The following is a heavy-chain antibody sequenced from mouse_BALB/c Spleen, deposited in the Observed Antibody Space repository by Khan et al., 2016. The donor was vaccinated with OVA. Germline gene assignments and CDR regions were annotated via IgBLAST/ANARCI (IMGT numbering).Heavy chain of an antibody. V-gene: IGHV5-6*01. CDR1: GFTFSTYG. CDR3: ARLAYYYDREGFAY. Sequence: EVELVESGGDVVKPGGSLKLSCAASGFTFSTYGMSWVRQTPDKRLEWVATVSTGGHYTYYPDTVKGRFTISRDNAKNTLYLQMSSLKSEDTAMFYGARLAYYYDREGFAYWGQGTLVTVSA. CDR2: VSTGGHYT. J-gene: IGHJ3*01. D-gene: IGHD1-1*01.